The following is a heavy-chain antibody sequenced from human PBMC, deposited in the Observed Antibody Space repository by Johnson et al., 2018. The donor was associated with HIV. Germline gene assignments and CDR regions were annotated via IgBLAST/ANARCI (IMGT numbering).Heavy chain of an antibody. D-gene: IGHD6-6*01. CDR2: ISYDGSNK. J-gene: IGHJ3*02. CDR3: AKRVPSKQLVDAFDI. V-gene: IGHV3-30*18. CDR1: GFTFSSYG. Sequence: VQLVESGGGLVQPGGSLRLSCAASGFTFSSYGMHWVRQAPGKGLEWVAVISYDGSNKYYADSVKGRFTISRDNSENTLYLQINSLRAEDTAVYYCAKRVPSKQLVDAFDIWGQGTMVTVSS.